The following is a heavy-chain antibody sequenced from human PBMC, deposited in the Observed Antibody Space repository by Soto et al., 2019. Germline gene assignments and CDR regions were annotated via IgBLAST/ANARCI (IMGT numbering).Heavy chain of an antibody. CDR3: ARWIAAGGTLN. D-gene: IGHD6-13*01. CDR1: GYXFINYV. CDR2: IYPAYSDT. Sequence: EXLKISYKCSGYXFINYVGVWVSNITGKGLELMASIYPAYSDTRYSPSLQGQVTVSAEKPISTGYLQWSSLKASDTAMYYCARWIAAGGTLNWGQGTLVTVSS. J-gene: IGHJ4*02. V-gene: IGHV5-51*04.